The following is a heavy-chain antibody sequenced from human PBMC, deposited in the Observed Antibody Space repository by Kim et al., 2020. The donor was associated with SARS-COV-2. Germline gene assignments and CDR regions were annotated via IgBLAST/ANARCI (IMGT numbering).Heavy chain of an antibody. Sequence: ASVKVSCKASGYTFTSYGISWVRQAPGQGLEWMGWISAYNGNTNYAQKLQGRVTMTTDTSTSTAYMELRSLRSDDTAVYYCARDRAYDSSATVGDYWGQGTLVTVSS. CDR3: ARDRAYDSSATVGDY. CDR1: GYTFTSYG. CDR2: ISAYNGNT. V-gene: IGHV1-18*04. J-gene: IGHJ4*02. D-gene: IGHD3-22*01.